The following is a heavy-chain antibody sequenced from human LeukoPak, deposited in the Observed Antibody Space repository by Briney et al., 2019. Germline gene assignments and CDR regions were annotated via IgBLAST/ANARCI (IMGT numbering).Heavy chain of an antibody. CDR1: GGTFSRYT. CDR3: ATDASIYDSRGYYYLW. Sequence: ASVKVSCKASGGTFSRYTISWVQQAPGQGLEWMGGIIPMFGRANYAQKFQGRLTITADESSTTAYMELSGLRSEDTAVYYCATDASIYDSRGYYYLWRGQGTLVTVSS. CDR2: IIPMFGRA. J-gene: IGHJ4*02. V-gene: IGHV1-69*13. D-gene: IGHD3-22*01.